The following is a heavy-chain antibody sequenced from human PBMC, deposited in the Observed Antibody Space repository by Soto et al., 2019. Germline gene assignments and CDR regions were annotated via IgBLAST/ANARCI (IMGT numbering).Heavy chain of an antibody. V-gene: IGHV1-18*01. Sequence: ASVKVSCKASGYPYTSYGISWVRQAPGQGLEWMGWISAYNGNTNYAQKLQARVTMTTDTSTSTAYMELRSLRSDDTSVYYCATEARNYYGSGSYPLGWFDPWG. D-gene: IGHD3-10*01. CDR1: GYPYTSYG. CDR3: ATEARNYYGSGSYPLGWFDP. CDR2: ISAYNGNT. J-gene: IGHJ5*02.